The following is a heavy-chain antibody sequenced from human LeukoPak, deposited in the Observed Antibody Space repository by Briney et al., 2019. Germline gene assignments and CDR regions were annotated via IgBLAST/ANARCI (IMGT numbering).Heavy chain of an antibody. Sequence: GGSLRLSCAASGFTFSSYAMSWVRQAPGKGLEWVSAISGSGGSTYYADSVKGRFTISRDNSKNTLYLQMNSLRAEDTAVYYCATYYYDRPYLPFDYWGQGTLVTVSS. CDR3: ATYYYDRPYLPFDY. CDR1: GFTFSSYA. V-gene: IGHV3-23*01. D-gene: IGHD3-22*01. CDR2: ISGSGGST. J-gene: IGHJ4*02.